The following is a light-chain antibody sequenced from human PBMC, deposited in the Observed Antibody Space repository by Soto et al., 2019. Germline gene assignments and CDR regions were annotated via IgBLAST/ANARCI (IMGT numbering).Light chain of an antibody. V-gene: IGLV2-23*02. CDR1: SSDVGSYNL. CDR2: EVN. Sequence: QSVLTQPASVSGSPGQSITISCTGSSSDVGSYNLVSWYQQHPGKAPKLMIYEVNKRPSGVSNRFSGSKSANTASLTISGLQAEDEADYYCYSYAGSNTAGVSGTGTKVTV. CDR3: YSYAGSNTAGV. J-gene: IGLJ1*01.